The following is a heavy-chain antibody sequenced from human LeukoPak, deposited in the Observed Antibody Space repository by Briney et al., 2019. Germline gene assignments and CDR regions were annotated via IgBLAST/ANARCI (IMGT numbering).Heavy chain of an antibody. CDR3: ARELNYDSSGYYFDY. CDR1: GYTFTGYF. J-gene: IGHJ4*02. CDR2: IGPNSGGT. Sequence: GASVKVSCKPSGYTFTGYFMHWVRQAPGQGLEWMGWIGPNSGGTNYAQKFQGRVTMTRDTSISTAYMELSRLRSDDTAVYYCARELNYDSSGYYFDYWGQGTLVTVSS. V-gene: IGHV1-2*02. D-gene: IGHD3-22*01.